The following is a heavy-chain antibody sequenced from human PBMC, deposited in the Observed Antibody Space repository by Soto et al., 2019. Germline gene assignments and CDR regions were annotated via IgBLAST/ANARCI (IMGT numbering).Heavy chain of an antibody. D-gene: IGHD4-17*01. CDR2: ISGSGGST. CDR3: AKESYGDEGVSFDY. Sequence: EVQLLESGGGLVQPGGSLRLSCAASGFTFSGYALGWFRQAQGKGLGWVSAISGSGGSTYYADSVKGRFTISRDNSKNTLYLQMNSLRAEDTAVYYCAKESYGDEGVSFDYWGQGTLVTVSS. CDR1: GFTFSGYA. J-gene: IGHJ4*02. V-gene: IGHV3-23*01.